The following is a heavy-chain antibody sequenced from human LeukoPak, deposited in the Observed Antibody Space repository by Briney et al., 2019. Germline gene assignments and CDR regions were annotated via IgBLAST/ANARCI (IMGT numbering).Heavy chain of an antibody. J-gene: IGHJ5*02. CDR2: INPSGGST. Sequence: ASVKVSCKASGSTFTSYYMHWVREAPGQGLEWMGIINPSGGSTSYAQKFQGRVTMTRDTSTSTVYMELSSLRSEDTAVYYCARDTRVRIAAAALAGGFDPWGQGTLVTVSS. D-gene: IGHD6-13*01. CDR3: ARDTRVRIAAAALAGGFDP. CDR1: GSTFTSYY. V-gene: IGHV1-46*01.